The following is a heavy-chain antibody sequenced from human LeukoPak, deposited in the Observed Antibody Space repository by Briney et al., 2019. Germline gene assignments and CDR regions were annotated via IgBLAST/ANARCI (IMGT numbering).Heavy chain of an antibody. V-gene: IGHV1-18*01. CDR3: AKVWLQWLGDPGFDY. D-gene: IGHD6-19*01. J-gene: IGHJ4*02. CDR2: ISSYNGNT. CDR1: GYTFTSYG. Sequence: ASVKVSCKASGYTFTSYGISWVRQAPGQGLEWMGWISSYNGNTNYAQKLQGRVTMTTDTSTSTAYMELRSLRSDDTAVYYCAKVWLQWLGDPGFDYWGQGTLVTVSS.